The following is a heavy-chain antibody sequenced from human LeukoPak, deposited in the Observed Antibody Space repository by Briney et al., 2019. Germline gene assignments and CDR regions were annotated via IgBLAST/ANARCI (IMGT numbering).Heavy chain of an antibody. J-gene: IGHJ4*02. CDR1: GFTFSSYW. CDR2: IKQDGSEK. V-gene: IGHV3-7*01. D-gene: IGHD6-19*01. CDR3: ARVSSVAVAGFFDY. Sequence: GGSLRLSCAASGFTFSSYWMNWVRQAPGKGLEWVANIKQDGSEKDYVDSVKGRFTISRDNAKNSLYLQMNSLRAEDTAVYYCARVSSVAVAGFFDYWGQGILVTVSS.